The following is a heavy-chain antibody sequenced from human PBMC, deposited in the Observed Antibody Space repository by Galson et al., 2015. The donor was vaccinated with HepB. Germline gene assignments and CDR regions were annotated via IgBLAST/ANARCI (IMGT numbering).Heavy chain of an antibody. CDR1: GFTFSSYV. Sequence: SLRLSCAASGFTFSSYVMRWVRQAPGRGLEWVAVISYDGSNKYYTDSVKGRFTISRDNSKNTLYLQMNSLRTEDTAVFYCASLFDFWGHGTLVTVSS. CDR2: ISYDGSNK. CDR3: ASLFDF. J-gene: IGHJ4*01. V-gene: IGHV3-30*03.